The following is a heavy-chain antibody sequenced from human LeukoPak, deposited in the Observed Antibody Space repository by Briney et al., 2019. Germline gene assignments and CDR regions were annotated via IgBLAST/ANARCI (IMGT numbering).Heavy chain of an antibody. D-gene: IGHD4-11*01. V-gene: IGHV4-4*09. J-gene: IGHJ6*03. CDR3: ERVHSNYYYMDV. Sequence: SETLSLTCTVSGGSISSYYWSWIRQPPGKGLEWIGYIYTSGSTNYNPSLKSRVTISVDTSKNQFSLKLSSVTAADTAVYYCERVHSNYYYMDVWGKGTTVTVSS. CDR1: GGSISSYY. CDR2: IYTSGST.